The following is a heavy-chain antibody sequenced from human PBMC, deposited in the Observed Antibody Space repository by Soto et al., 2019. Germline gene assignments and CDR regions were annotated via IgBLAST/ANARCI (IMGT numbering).Heavy chain of an antibody. CDR3: ARVGRYCSGGSCYRSIDAFDI. Sequence: LETLSLTCTVSGGSISSYYWSWIRRPPGKGLEWIGYIYYSGSTNYNPSLKSRVTISVDTSKNQFSLKLSSVTAADTAVYYCARVGRYCSGGSCYRSIDAFDIWGQGTMVTVSS. D-gene: IGHD2-15*01. CDR2: IYYSGST. CDR1: GGSISSYY. J-gene: IGHJ3*02. V-gene: IGHV4-59*01.